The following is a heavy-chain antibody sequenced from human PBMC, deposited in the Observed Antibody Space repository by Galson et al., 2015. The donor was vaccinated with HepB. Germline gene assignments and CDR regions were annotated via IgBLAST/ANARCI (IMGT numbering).Heavy chain of an antibody. Sequence: SLRLSCAASGFTFNNYDMAWVRQAPGKGLEWVSYIKSSTTIIYYADSVKGRFTISRDNAKNSLYLQMSSLRAEDTAVYYCARLSCGGGSCYSAFDYWGPGTLVTVSS. V-gene: IGHV3-48*01. CDR1: GFTFNNYD. J-gene: IGHJ4*02. D-gene: IGHD2-15*01. CDR3: ARLSCGGGSCYSAFDY. CDR2: IKSSTTII.